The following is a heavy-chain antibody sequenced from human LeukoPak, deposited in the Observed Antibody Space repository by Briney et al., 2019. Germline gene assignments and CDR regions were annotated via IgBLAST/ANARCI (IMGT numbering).Heavy chain of an antibody. V-gene: IGHV4-4*07. Sequence: SGTLSFTCSVSGGSIRNYFWSWIRQPAGKGLEWIGRIYTSGSIDYKPSLRSRVTMSVDTSRNQFSLKLTSVTAADTAVYYCVRESKTYDGSGYYHDYWGQGTLVTVSS. CDR2: IYTSGSI. D-gene: IGHD3-22*01. CDR1: GGSIRNYF. CDR3: VRESKTYDGSGYYHDY. J-gene: IGHJ4*02.